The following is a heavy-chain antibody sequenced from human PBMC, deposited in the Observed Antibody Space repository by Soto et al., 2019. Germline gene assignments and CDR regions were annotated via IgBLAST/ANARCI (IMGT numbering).Heavy chain of an antibody. CDR3: ARAPLISIFFAYGMDV. J-gene: IGHJ6*02. CDR1: GGSISSGGYY. Sequence: LCGGSISSGGYYWVWIRQHPGKGLEWIGYIYYSGSTYYNPSLKSRVTISVDTSKNQFSLKLSSVTAADTAVYYCARAPLISIFFAYGMDVWGQGTTVTVSS. V-gene: IGHV4-31*02. D-gene: IGHD3-3*02. CDR2: IYYSGST.